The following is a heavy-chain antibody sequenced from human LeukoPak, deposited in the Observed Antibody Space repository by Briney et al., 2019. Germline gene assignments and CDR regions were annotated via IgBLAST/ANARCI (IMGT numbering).Heavy chain of an antibody. CDR1: GFTFSSYG. V-gene: IGHV3-30*02. Sequence: GGSLRLSCAASGFTFSSYGMHWVRQAPGKGLEWVAFIRYDGSNKYYADSVKGRFTISRDNSKNTLYLQMNSLRAEDTAVYYCASDFWSGYTKPFDYWGQGTLVTVSS. CDR2: IRYDGSNK. CDR3: ASDFWSGYTKPFDY. D-gene: IGHD3-3*01. J-gene: IGHJ4*02.